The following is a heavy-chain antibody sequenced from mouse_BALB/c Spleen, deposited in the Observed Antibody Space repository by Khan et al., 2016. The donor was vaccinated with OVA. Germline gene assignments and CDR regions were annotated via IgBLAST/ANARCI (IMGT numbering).Heavy chain of an antibody. CDR3: ARRGLRWDFDY. Sequence: QVQLKQSGAEPAKPGASVKMSCKASGYTFINYWILWVKQRPGQGLAWIGYINPSTGYTEYNQNFKDKATLTADKSSSTAYMQLSSLTSEDSAVYYCARRGLRWDFDYWGQGTTLTVSS. V-gene: IGHV1-7*01. D-gene: IGHD1-1*01. CDR1: GYTFINYW. CDR2: INPSTGYT. J-gene: IGHJ2*01.